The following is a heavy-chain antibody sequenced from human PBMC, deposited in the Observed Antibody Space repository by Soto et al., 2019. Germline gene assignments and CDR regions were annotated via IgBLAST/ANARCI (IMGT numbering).Heavy chain of an antibody. J-gene: IGHJ4*02. CDR1: GCTFRSYG. CDR2: IWYDGSNK. Sequence: ESGGGVVQPGRSLRLSCAASGCTFRSYGMHWVRQAPGKGLEWVAVIWYDGSNKYYADSVKGRFTISRDNSKNTLYLQMNSLRAEDTAVYYCARDPRYYGSGSYLSYWGQGTLVTVSS. CDR3: ARDPRYYGSGSYLSY. D-gene: IGHD3-10*01. V-gene: IGHV3-33*01.